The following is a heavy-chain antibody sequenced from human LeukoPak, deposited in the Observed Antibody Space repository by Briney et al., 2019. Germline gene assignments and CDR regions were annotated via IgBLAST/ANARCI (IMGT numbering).Heavy chain of an antibody. CDR1: GFTFSSYE. CDR2: ISSSGSTI. D-gene: IGHD5-24*01. Sequence: AGGSLRLSCAASGFTFSSYEMNWVRQAPGKGLEWVSYISSSGSTIYYADSVKGRFTISRDNAKNSLYLQMNSLRAEVTAVYYCAILPVEMATMFDYWGQGTLVTVSS. J-gene: IGHJ4*02. CDR3: AILPVEMATMFDY. V-gene: IGHV3-48*03.